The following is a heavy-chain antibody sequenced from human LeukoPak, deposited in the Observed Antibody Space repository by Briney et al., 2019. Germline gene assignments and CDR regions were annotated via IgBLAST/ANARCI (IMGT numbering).Heavy chain of an antibody. D-gene: IGHD3-22*01. CDR3: ATVIDNSGSLGF. J-gene: IGHJ4*02. Sequence: AGGSLRLSCAASGFTVSNNYMSWVRQAPGKGLEWVSVIYSGGSTYYTDSVKGRFTISRDSSKHTLYLQMNSLRAEDTAVYYCATVIDNSGSLGFWGQGTLVTVSS. CDR2: IYSGGST. V-gene: IGHV3-53*01. CDR1: GFTVSNNY.